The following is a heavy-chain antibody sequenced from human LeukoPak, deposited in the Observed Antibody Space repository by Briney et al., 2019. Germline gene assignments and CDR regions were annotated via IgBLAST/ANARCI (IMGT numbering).Heavy chain of an antibody. CDR3: ARIRVTALYFDY. Sequence: SETLSLTCTVSGGSISSSSYYWGWIRQPPGKRLEWIGSIYYSGSTYYNPSLKSRVTISVDTSKNQFSLKLSSVTAADTAVYYCARIRVTALYFDYWGQGTLVTVSS. D-gene: IGHD2-21*02. CDR2: IYYSGST. V-gene: IGHV4-39*01. CDR1: GGSISSSSYY. J-gene: IGHJ4*02.